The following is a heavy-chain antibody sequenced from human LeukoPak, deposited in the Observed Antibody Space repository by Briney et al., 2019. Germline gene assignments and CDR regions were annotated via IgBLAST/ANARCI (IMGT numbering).Heavy chain of an antibody. V-gene: IGHV1-2*02. CDR3: ARGLGDLPNWYFDL. CDR2: INPNSGGT. Sequence: ASVKVSCKASGYTFTGYYMHWVRQAPGQGLEWMGWINPNSGGTNYAQKFQGRVTMTRDTSISTAYMELSRLRSDDTAVYYCARGLGDLPNWYFDLWGRGTLVTVSS. J-gene: IGHJ2*01. D-gene: IGHD3-16*01. CDR1: GYTFTGYY.